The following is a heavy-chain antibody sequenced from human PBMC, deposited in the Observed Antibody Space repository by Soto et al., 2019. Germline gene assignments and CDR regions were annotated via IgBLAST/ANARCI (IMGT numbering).Heavy chain of an antibody. CDR2: IWYDGSNK. D-gene: IGHD6-19*01. J-gene: IGHJ4*02. V-gene: IGHV3-33*01. CDR3: ARDRSAVAGTRYFDY. Sequence: QVQLVESGGGVVQPGRSLRLSCAASGFTFSSYGMHWVRQAPGKGLEWVAVIWYDGSNKYYADSVKGRFTISRDNSKNTLYLQMNSLRAEDTAVYYCARDRSAVAGTRYFDYWGQGTLDTVSS. CDR1: GFTFSSYG.